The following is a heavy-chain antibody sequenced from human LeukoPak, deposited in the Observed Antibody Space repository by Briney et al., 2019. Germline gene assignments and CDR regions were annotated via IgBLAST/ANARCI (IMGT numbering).Heavy chain of an antibody. Sequence: PSETLSLTCTISGGSISSHYWSWIRQPPGKGLEWIGYISYIGSTNYNPSLKSRVTISVDTSKNQFSLKLTSVTAADAAVYFCARDPTTVTKGLDIWGQGTMVPVSS. CDR1: GGSISSHY. D-gene: IGHD4-17*01. CDR3: ARDPTTVTKGLDI. CDR2: ISYIGST. J-gene: IGHJ3*02. V-gene: IGHV4-59*11.